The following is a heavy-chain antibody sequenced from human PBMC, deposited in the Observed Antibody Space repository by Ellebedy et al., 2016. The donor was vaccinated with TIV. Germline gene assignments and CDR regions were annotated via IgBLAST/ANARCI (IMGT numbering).Heavy chain of an antibody. J-gene: IGHJ4*02. CDR2: SRNRPNRYTT. V-gene: IGHV3-72*01. D-gene: IGHD3-9*01. Sequence: GESLKISCAASGFTMSEYYMDWVRQAPGKGLEWVGRSRNRPNRYTTKYAASVEGRFTVSRDELKNSLYLQMNSLKTADTAVYYCARTSGTLQYFDWSNWGQGTLVTVSS. CDR1: GFTMSEYY. CDR3: ARTSGTLQYFDWSN.